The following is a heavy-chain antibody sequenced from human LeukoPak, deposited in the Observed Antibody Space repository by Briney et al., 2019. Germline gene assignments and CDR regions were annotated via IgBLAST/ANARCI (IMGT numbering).Heavy chain of an antibody. J-gene: IGHJ4*02. CDR3: ALGHDYDSSGYPPLDY. CDR1: VGTFSSYA. V-gene: IGHV1-69*05. D-gene: IGHD3-22*01. Sequence: GASVTVSCKASVGTFSSYAISWVRQAPGQGLEWMEGIIPIFGTANYAQKFQGRVTITTDESTSTAYMELSSLRSEDTAVYYCALGHDYDSSGYPPLDYWGQGTLVTVSS. CDR2: IIPIFGTA.